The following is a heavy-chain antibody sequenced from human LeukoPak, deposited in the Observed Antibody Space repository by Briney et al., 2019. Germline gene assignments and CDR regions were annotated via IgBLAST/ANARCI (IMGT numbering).Heavy chain of an antibody. CDR2: INHSGST. J-gene: IGHJ6*02. V-gene: IGHV4-34*01. D-gene: IGHD2-2*01. Sequence: PSETLSLTCAVYGGSFSGYYWSWIRQPPGKGLEWIGEINHSGSTNYNPSLKSRVTISVDTSKNQFSLKLSSVTAADTAVYYFARGQGYCSSTSCFHPYYYGMDVWGQGTTVTVSS. CDR3: ARGQGYCSSTSCFHPYYYGMDV. CDR1: GGSFSGYY.